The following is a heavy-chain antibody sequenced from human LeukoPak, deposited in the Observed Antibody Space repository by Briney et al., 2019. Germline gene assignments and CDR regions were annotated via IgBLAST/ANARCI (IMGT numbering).Heavy chain of an antibody. D-gene: IGHD2-2*02. CDR3: ARAHTRSRAAFDI. CDR1: GFTFSSYA. J-gene: IGHJ3*02. CDR2: TSYDGSNK. Sequence: PGRSLRLSCAASGFTFSSYAMHWVRQAPGKGLEWVAVTSYDGSNKYYADSVKGRFTISRDNSKNTLYLQMNSLRAEDTAVYYCARAHTRSRAAFDIWGQGTMVTVSS. V-gene: IGHV3-30-3*01.